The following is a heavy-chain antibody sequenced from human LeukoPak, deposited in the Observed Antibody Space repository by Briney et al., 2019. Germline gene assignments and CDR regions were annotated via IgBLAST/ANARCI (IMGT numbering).Heavy chain of an antibody. Sequence: ASVKVSCKASGYTFTSYGISWVRQAPGQGLEWMGWISAYNDNTNYAQRLQGRVTMTTDTSTSTAYMELRSLRSDDTAVYYCARDDRDYYGRSGSKAWFDPWGQGTLVTVSS. D-gene: IGHD3-22*01. J-gene: IGHJ5*02. CDR1: GYTFTSYG. CDR2: ISAYNDNT. CDR3: ARDDRDYYGRSGSKAWFDP. V-gene: IGHV1-18*01.